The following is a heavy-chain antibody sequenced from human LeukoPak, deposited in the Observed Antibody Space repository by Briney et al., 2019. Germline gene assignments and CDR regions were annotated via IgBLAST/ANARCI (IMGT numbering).Heavy chain of an antibody. V-gene: IGHV1-46*01. CDR3: ARERGPLGYCSGGSCYFDGMDV. Sequence: RASVKVSCKASGYTFTSYYMHWVRQAPGQGLEWMGIINPSGGSTSYAQKFQGRVTMTRDTSISTAYMELSRLRSDDTAVYYCARERGPLGYCSGGSCYFDGMDVWGQGTTVTVSS. CDR2: INPSGGST. CDR1: GYTFTSYY. D-gene: IGHD2-15*01. J-gene: IGHJ6*02.